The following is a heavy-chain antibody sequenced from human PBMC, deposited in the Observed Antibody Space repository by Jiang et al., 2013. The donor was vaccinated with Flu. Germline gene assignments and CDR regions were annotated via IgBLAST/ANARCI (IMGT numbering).Heavy chain of an antibody. J-gene: IGHJ3*02. CDR3: ARGPGAFDI. V-gene: IGHV1-8*01. D-gene: IGHD3-10*01. Sequence: GRVTMTRNTSISTAYMELSSLRSEDTAVYYCARGPGAFDIWGQGTMVTVSS.